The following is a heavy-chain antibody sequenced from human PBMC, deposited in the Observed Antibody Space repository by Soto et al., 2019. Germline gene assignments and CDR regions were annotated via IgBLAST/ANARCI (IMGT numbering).Heavy chain of an antibody. CDR2: INPNTGYT. V-gene: IGHV1-8*01. D-gene: IGHD3-16*02. CDR3: VRGRVMITFGVVIVIDY. CDR1: GYTFTSYD. J-gene: IGHJ4*02. Sequence: GASVKVSCKASGYTFTSYDINWVRQATRQGLEWMGWINPNTGYTDYAQKFQDRVTMTGNTSITTAYMELSSLRSEDTAVYYCVRGRVMITFGVVIVIDYWGQGSPVTVSS.